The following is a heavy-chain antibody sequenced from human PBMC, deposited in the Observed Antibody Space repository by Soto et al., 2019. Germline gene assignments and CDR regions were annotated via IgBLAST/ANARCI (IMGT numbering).Heavy chain of an antibody. CDR1: GYTFTTYD. J-gene: IGHJ5*02. D-gene: IGHD2-15*01. Sequence: ASVRVSCKASGYTFTTYDLSWVRQAPGQGLEGMGWISPYSGNTKYAQKLQGRVTMTTGKSTNTAHLALRSLRSDHTSVYYCARERSCYSHTLDPWGQGTXVTVSS. CDR2: ISPYSGNT. V-gene: IGHV1-18*01. CDR3: ARERSCYSHTLDP.